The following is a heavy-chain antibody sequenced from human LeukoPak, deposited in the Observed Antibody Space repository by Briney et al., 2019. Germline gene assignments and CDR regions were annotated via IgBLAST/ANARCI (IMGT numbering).Heavy chain of an antibody. Sequence: AGGSLRLSCAASGFTFSDHYMDWVRQTPGKGLEWVGRSRNKANSYTTEYAASVKGRFTISRDDSKNSLFLQMNSLKTDDTAVYYCARASRSGSYFFYWGQGTLVTVSS. CDR2: SRNKANSYTT. V-gene: IGHV3-72*01. CDR1: GFTFSDHY. D-gene: IGHD1-26*01. CDR3: ARASRSGSYFFY. J-gene: IGHJ4*02.